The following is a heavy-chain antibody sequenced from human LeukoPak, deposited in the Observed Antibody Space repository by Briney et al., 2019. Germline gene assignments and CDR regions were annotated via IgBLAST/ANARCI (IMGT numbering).Heavy chain of an antibody. V-gene: IGHV1-2*02. CDR1: GYTFTSYY. J-gene: IGHJ5*02. CDR3: ARASTYSSRMNWFDP. D-gene: IGHD6-13*01. CDR2: INPNSGGT. Sequence: GASVKVSCKASGYTFTSYYIHWVRQAPGQGLEWMGWINPNSGGTNYAQKFQGRVTMTRDTSISTAYMELSRLRSDDTAVYYCARASTYSSRMNWFDPWGQGTMVTVSS.